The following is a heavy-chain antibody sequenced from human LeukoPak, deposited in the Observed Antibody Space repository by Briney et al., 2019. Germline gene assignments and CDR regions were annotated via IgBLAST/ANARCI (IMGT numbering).Heavy chain of an antibody. CDR2: ISAYNGNT. V-gene: IGHV1-18*01. CDR3: ARDKTPYSSSWCNWFDP. J-gene: IGHJ5*02. CDR1: GYTFTSYG. Sequence: ASVPVSFKASGYTFTSYGISWVRQAPGQGLEWMGWISAYNGNTNYVQKLQGRVTMTTDTSTSTAYMELRSLRSDDTAVYYCARDKTPYSSSWCNWFDPWGQGTLVTV. D-gene: IGHD6-13*01.